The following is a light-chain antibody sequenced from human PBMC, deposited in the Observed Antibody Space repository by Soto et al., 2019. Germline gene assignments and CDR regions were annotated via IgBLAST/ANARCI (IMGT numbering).Light chain of an antibody. CDR1: QSINTNY. CDR3: QQYGLSPRT. J-gene: IGKJ1*01. CDR2: EAS. V-gene: IGKV3-20*01. Sequence: EIVLTQSPGTLSLSPGQRVTLSCRASQSINTNYLAWYQEKPGQAPRLLIYEASSRAAGIPDRFIGSGSGTDFTLTISRLEPEDSAVYYCQQYGLSPRTFGQGTKVAIK.